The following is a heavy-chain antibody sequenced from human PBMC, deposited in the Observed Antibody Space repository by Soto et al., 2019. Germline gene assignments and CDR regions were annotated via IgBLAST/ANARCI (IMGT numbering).Heavy chain of an antibody. CDR3: ARGPSYGDYLYYYYGMDV. CDR2: IYYSGST. J-gene: IGHJ6*02. D-gene: IGHD4-17*01. CDR1: GGSISSGGYY. V-gene: IGHV4-31*03. Sequence: PSETLSLTCTVSGGSISSGGYYWSWIRQHPGKGLEWIGYIYYSGSTYYNPSLKSRVTISVDTSKNQSSLKLSSVTAADTAVCYCARGPSYGDYLYYYYGMDVWGQGTTVTVSS.